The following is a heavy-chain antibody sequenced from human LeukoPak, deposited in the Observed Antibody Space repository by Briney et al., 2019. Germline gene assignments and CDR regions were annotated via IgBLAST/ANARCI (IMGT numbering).Heavy chain of an antibody. D-gene: IGHD2-15*01. J-gene: IGHJ5*02. CDR2: IYSGGDI. V-gene: IGHV3-66*01. CDR1: GFSVSNNY. CDR3: ARDAVVVVAAPHNWFDP. Sequence: GGSLRLSCVASGFSVSNNYMRWVRQPPGKGLEWVSLIYSGGDISYADSVQGRFTISRDNAKNSLYLQMNSLRAEDTAVYYCARDAVVVVAAPHNWFDPWGQGTLVTVSS.